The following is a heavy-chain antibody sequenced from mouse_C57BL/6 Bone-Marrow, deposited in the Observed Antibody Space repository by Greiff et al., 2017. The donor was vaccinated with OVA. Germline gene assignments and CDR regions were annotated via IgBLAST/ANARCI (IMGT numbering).Heavy chain of an antibody. Sequence: QVQLKESGPGLVAPSQSLSITCTVSGFSLTSYGVHWVRQPPGKGLEWLVVIWSDGSTTYNSALKSRLSISNDNAKSQVFLKMNSLQTDDTAMYYCARHSNHTPYAMDYWGQGTSVTVSS. CDR3: ARHSNHTPYAMDY. D-gene: IGHD2-5*01. CDR1: GFSLTSYG. J-gene: IGHJ4*01. CDR2: IWSDGST. V-gene: IGHV2-6-1*01.